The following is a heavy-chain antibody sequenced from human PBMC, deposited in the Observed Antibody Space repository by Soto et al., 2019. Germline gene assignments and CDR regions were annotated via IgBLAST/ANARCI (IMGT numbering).Heavy chain of an antibody. J-gene: IGHJ4*02. D-gene: IGHD1-26*01. CDR1: GYSISSGYY. Sequence: SETLSLTCAVSGYSISSGYYWGWIRQPPGKGLEWIGSIYHSGSTYYNPSLKSRVTISVDTSKNQFSLKLSSVTAADTAVYYCARLYSGSYQPDYWGRGTLVTVSS. CDR3: ARLYSGSYQPDY. V-gene: IGHV4-38-2*01. CDR2: IYHSGST.